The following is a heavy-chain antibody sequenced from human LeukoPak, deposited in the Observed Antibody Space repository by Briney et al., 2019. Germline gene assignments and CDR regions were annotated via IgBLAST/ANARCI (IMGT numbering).Heavy chain of an antibody. D-gene: IGHD2-15*01. CDR3: ARDLGYCSGGSCYPWFDP. CDR2: IYYSGST. V-gene: IGHV4-59*01. CDR1: GVSISSYY. J-gene: IGHJ5*02. Sequence: SETLSLTCTVTGVSISSYYWSWIRQPSGRGLEWIGNIYYSGSTNYNPSLKSRVTISVDTSKNQFSLKLNSVTAADTAVYYCARDLGYCSGGSCYPWFDPWGQGTLVTVSS.